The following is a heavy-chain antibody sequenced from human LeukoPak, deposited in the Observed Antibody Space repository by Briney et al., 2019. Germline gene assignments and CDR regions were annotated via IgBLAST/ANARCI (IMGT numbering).Heavy chain of an antibody. CDR2: ISLSGLT. D-gene: IGHD1-26*01. Sequence: PSGTLSLTCGVSGGSISSTNWWSWVRQPRGQGLEWIGEISLSGLTNYNPSLKSRVTMSLDKSKNHLSLNLTSVTAADTAVYYCSRESGAFSPFGYWGQGTLVTVSS. CDR3: SRESGAFSPFGY. CDR1: GGSISSTNW. V-gene: IGHV4-4*02. J-gene: IGHJ4*02.